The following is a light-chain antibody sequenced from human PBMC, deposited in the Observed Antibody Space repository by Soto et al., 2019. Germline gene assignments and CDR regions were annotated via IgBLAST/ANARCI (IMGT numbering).Light chain of an antibody. J-gene: IGLJ2*01. CDR2: EVS. Sequence: QSVLTQPPSASGSPGQSVTISCTVTSSDFGGYNYVSWYQQHPGKAPKRMIYEVSKRPSGVPDRFSGSKSGNTASLTVYGLQAEDEADDYCSSYAGSNNLGVFGGGTKLTGL. V-gene: IGLV2-8*01. CDR1: SSDFGGYNY. CDR3: SSYAGSNNLGV.